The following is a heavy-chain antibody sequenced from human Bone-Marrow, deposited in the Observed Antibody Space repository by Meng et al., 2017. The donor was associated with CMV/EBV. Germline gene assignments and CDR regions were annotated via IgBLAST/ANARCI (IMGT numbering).Heavy chain of an antibody. Sequence: GSLRLSCTVSGYSISSGYYWGWIRQPPGKGLEWIGSIYHSGSTYYNPSLKSRVTISVDKSKNQFSLKLSSVTAADTAMYYCARVRPRFLEWLFDYWGQGLLVTVAS. J-gene: IGHJ4*02. CDR2: IYHSGST. CDR1: GYSISSGYY. D-gene: IGHD3-3*01. V-gene: IGHV4-38-2*02. CDR3: ARVRPRFLEWLFDY.